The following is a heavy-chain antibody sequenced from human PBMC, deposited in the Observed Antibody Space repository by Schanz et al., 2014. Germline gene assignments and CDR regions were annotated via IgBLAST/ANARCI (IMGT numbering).Heavy chain of an antibody. CDR1: GFTLSSYA. J-gene: IGHJ4*02. CDR2: ISYDGSNK. Sequence: VQLLESGGGLIQPGGSLRLSCAAYGFTLSSYAMHWVRQAPGKGLEWVAVISYDGSNKYYADSVKGRFSISRDYSKNTLYLQMSSLRAEDTAIYYCAKLSSSGRLAGYFDYWGQGALVTVSS. V-gene: IGHV3-30-3*01. CDR3: AKLSSSGRLAGYFDY. D-gene: IGHD6-19*01.